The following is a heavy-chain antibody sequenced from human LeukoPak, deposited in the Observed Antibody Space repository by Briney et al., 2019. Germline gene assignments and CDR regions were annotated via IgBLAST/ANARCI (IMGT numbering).Heavy chain of an antibody. D-gene: IGHD6-19*01. J-gene: IGHJ4*02. CDR2: IYYSGST. CDR1: GRSISSSSYY. Sequence: SETLSLTCTVSGRSISSSSYYWGWLRQPPGKGLEWIGSIYYSGSTYYHPSLKSRFTISVDMSKNHFSLRLSSVTAADTAMYYCARGTLYSGWSYYFDYWGQGSQVTVSS. CDR3: ARGTLYSGWSYYFDY. V-gene: IGHV4-39*07.